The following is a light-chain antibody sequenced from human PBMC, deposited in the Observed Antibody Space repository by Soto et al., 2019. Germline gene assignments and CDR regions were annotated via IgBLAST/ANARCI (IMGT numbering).Light chain of an antibody. V-gene: IGLV1-40*01. CDR3: QSYDNNLSGGV. Sequence: QSVLTQPPSVSGAPGQRVTISCTGSSSNIGAGYDVHWYQRLPGRAPKLLIYGSSNRPSGVPDRISGSKSGTSASLAITGLKAEDEADYSCQSYDNNLSGGVFGGGTKVTVL. CDR1: SSNIGAGYD. CDR2: GSS. J-gene: IGLJ3*02.